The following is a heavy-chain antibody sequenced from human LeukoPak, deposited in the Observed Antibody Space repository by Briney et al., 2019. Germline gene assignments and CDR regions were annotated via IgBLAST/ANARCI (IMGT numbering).Heavy chain of an antibody. CDR2: IRYDGSNK. Sequence: PGGSLRLSCAASGFTFSSYGMHWVRQAPGKGLEGVAFIRYDGSNKYYADSVKGRFTISRDNSKNTLYLQMNSLRAEDTAVYYCAKDGHFGSGSYSDDYWGQGTLVTVSS. J-gene: IGHJ4*02. V-gene: IGHV3-30*02. D-gene: IGHD3-10*01. CDR1: GFTFSSYG. CDR3: AKDGHFGSGSYSDDY.